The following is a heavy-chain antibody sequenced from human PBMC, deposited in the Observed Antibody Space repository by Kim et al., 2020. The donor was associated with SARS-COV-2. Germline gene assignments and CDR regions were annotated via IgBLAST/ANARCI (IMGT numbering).Heavy chain of an antibody. CDR3: AKEQYYYDSSGYPSFDY. J-gene: IGHJ4*02. CDR2: ISWNSGSI. Sequence: GGSLRLSCAASGFTFGDYAMHWVRQAPGKGLEWVSGISWNSGSISYADSVKGRFTISRDNAKNSLYLQMNSLRAEDTALYYCAKEQYYYDSSGYPSFDYWGQGSLVTVSS. CDR1: GFTFGDYA. D-gene: IGHD3-22*01. V-gene: IGHV3-9*01.